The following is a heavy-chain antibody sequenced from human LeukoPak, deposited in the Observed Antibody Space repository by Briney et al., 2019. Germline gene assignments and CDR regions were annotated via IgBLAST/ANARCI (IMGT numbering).Heavy chain of an antibody. Sequence: SETLSLTCTVSGGSFSGLYWSWIRQPPGKGLEWIGEINHSGSTNYNPSLKSRVTISLDTSRKHFSLKLSSVTATDTAMYYCALAGSGWQYFFDYWGQGTLVTVSS. CDR1: GGSFSGLY. CDR3: ALAGSGWQYFFDY. J-gene: IGHJ4*02. CDR2: INHSGST. V-gene: IGHV4-34*01. D-gene: IGHD6-19*01.